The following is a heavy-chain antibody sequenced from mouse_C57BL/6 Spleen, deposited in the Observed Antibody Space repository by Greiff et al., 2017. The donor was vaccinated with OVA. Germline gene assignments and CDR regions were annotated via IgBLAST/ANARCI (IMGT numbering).Heavy chain of an antibody. CDR1: GFTFSSYT. D-gene: IGHD2-4*01. CDR3: ASYDYTFAY. CDR2: ISGGGGNT. J-gene: IGHJ3*01. Sequence: EVMLVESGGGLVKPGGSLKLSCAASGFTFSSYTMSWVRQTPEKRLEWVATISGGGGNTYYPDSVKGRFTISRDNAKNTLYLQMSSLRSEDTALYYCASYDYTFAYWGQGTLVTVSA. V-gene: IGHV5-9*01.